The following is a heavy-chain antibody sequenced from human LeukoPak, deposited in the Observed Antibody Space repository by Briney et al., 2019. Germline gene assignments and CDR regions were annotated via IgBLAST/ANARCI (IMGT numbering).Heavy chain of an antibody. V-gene: IGHV4-34*01. CDR2: INHSGST. Sequence: SETLSLTCAVYGESFSGYYWSWIRQPPGKGLEWIGEINHSGSTNYNPSLKSRVTISVDTSKNQFSLKLSSVTAADTAVYYCARECCSGGSCYSGFDYWGQGTLVTVSS. CDR1: GESFSGYY. D-gene: IGHD2-15*01. J-gene: IGHJ4*02. CDR3: ARECCSGGSCYSGFDY.